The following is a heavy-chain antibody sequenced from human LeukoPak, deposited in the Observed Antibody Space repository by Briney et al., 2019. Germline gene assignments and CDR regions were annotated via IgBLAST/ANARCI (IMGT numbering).Heavy chain of an antibody. J-gene: IGHJ4*02. CDR2: MNPNSGNT. V-gene: IGHV1-8*03. CDR3: ARTQRRGYSYGYHY. D-gene: IGHD5-18*01. Sequence: ASVKVSCKASGYTFTSYNINWVRQATGQGLEWMGWMNPNSGNTGYAQKFQGRVTITRNTSISTAYMELSSLRSEDTAVYYCARTQRRGYSYGYHYWGQGTLVTVSS. CDR1: GYTFTSYN.